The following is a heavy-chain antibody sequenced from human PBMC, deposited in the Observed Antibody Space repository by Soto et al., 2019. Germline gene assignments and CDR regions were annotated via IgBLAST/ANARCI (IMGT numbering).Heavy chain of an antibody. V-gene: IGHV4-30-4*01. CDR1: GGSISSGDYY. CDR2: IYYCGST. CDR3: ARAYVVVVSYYFDY. D-gene: IGHD3-22*01. Sequence: QVQLQESGPGLVKPSQTLSLTCTVSGGSISSGDYYWSWIRQPPGKGLEWIGYIYYCGSTYYNPSLRRRVTISVDTSKNQFSLKLSSVAAADTAVYYCARAYVVVVSYYFDYWGQGTLVTVSS. J-gene: IGHJ4*02.